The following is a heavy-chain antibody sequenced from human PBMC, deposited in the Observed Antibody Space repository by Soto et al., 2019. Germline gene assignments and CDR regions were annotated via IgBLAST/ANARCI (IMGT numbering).Heavy chain of an antibody. Sequence: QVQLVESGGGVVQPGRSLRLSCAASGFTFSSYGMHWVRQAPGKGLEWVAVISYDGSNKYYADSVKGRFTISRDNSKNTLYLQMNSLRAEDTAVYYCAKDPYSSSLTDACYFDYWGQGTLVTDSS. D-gene: IGHD6-6*01. CDR1: GFTFSSYG. CDR3: AKDPYSSSLTDACYFDY. CDR2: ISYDGSNK. J-gene: IGHJ4*02. V-gene: IGHV3-30*18.